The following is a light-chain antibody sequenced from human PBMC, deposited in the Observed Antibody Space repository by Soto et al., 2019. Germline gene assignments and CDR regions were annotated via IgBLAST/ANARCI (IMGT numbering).Light chain of an antibody. CDR3: KHYIRGEGGT. V-gene: IGKV3-20*01. Sequence: IVLTQSPGTLSLSPGERATLSCRASQSVSSSYLAWYQQKPGQAPILLIYGASSRATGIPDRFSGSGSETNLTLTLRRLELEDFAVYYCKHYIRGEGGTFGQGTKGNIK. CDR2: GAS. CDR1: QSVSSSY. J-gene: IGKJ1*01.